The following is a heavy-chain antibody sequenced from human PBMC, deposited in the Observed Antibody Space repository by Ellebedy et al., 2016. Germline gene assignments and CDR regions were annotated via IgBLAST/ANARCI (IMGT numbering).Heavy chain of an antibody. CDR2: IVSSGREA. J-gene: IGHJ5*02. CDR1: GFTFSISG. CDR3: ARASSGSYYGVRP. Sequence: GESLKISXAASGFTFSISGMTWVRQAPGKGLEWVATIVSSGREAYYADPLKGRFTISRDNAMNSVYLQLNSLSVEDTAVYYCARASSGSYYGVRPWGQGTLVTVSS. D-gene: IGHD1-26*01. V-gene: IGHV3-21*06.